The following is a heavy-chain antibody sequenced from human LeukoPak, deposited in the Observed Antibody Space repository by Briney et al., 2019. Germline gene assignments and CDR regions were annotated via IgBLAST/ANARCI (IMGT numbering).Heavy chain of an antibody. J-gene: IGHJ3*02. Sequence: GGSLRLSCAASGFTFSSYAMSWVRQAPGKGLEWVSAISGSGGSTYYADSVKGRFTISRDNSKNTLYLQMNSLRAEDTAVYYCANYYYDSSGYYPDAFDIWGQGTMVTVSS. CDR3: ANYYYDSSGYYPDAFDI. D-gene: IGHD3-22*01. V-gene: IGHV3-23*01. CDR2: ISGSGGST. CDR1: GFTFSSYA.